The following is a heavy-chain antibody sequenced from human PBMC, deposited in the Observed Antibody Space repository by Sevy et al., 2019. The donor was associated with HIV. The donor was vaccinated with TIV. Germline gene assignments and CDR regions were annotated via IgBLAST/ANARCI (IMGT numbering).Heavy chain of an antibody. Sequence: GGSLRLSCAASGFTFSNYAMNWVRQAPGKGLEWVSGISGSGGSGDKTNYADSVRGRFTISRDNAKNSLYLQMNSLRAEDTAVYYCARGGHSTYDFWSGYPWDYYYGMDVWGQGTTVTVSS. D-gene: IGHD3-3*01. CDR3: ARGGHSTYDFWSGYPWDYYYGMDV. J-gene: IGHJ6*02. CDR1: GFTFSNYA. V-gene: IGHV3-23*01. CDR2: ISGSGGSGDKT.